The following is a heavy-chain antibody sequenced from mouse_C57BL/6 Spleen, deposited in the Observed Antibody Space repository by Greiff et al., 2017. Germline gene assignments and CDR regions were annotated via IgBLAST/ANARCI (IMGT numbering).Heavy chain of an antibody. CDR3: ARPYYDYDRAWLAY. CDR2: INPSTGGT. Sequence: EVQLPQSGPELVKPGASVKISCKASGYSFTGYYMNWVKQSPEKSLEWIGEINPSTGGTTYNQKFKAKATFTVDKSSSPAYMQLKSLTSEASAVYYGARPYYDYDRAWLAYWGKGTLVTVSA. V-gene: IGHV1-42*01. D-gene: IGHD2-4*01. J-gene: IGHJ3*01. CDR1: GYSFTGYY.